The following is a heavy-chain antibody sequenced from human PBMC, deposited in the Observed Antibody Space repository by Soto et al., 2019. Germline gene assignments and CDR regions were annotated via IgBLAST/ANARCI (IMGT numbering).Heavy chain of an antibody. CDR2: ISAYNGNT. CDR1: GYTFTSYG. V-gene: IGHV1-18*04. J-gene: IGHJ4*02. D-gene: IGHD3-3*01. Sequence: QVQLVQSGAEVKKPGASVKVSCKASGYTFTSYGISWVRQAPGQGLEWMGWISAYNGNTNYAQKLQGRVTMTTDTSTSTAYMELRSLRSDDTAVYYCARVGNTYYDFWSGDYYFDYWGQGTLLTVSS. CDR3: ARVGNTYYDFWSGDYYFDY.